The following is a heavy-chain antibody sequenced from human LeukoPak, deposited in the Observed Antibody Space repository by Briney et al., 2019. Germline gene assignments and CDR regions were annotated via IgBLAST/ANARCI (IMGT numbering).Heavy chain of an antibody. Sequence: WASVKVSCKASGYTFTSYGIRWVRQAPGQGLEWMGWISAYNGNTNYAQKLQGRVTMTTDTSTSTAYMELRSLRSDDTAVYYCARVGKNIVGAQRCDAFDIWGQGTMVTVSS. J-gene: IGHJ3*02. V-gene: IGHV1-18*01. CDR2: ISAYNGNT. CDR3: ARVGKNIVGAQRCDAFDI. D-gene: IGHD1-26*01. CDR1: GYTFTSYG.